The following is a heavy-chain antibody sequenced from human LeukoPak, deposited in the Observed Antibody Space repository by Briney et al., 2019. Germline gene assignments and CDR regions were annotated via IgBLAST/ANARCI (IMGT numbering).Heavy chain of an antibody. D-gene: IGHD6-19*01. CDR3: AKGSTSAWYAPFDS. J-gene: IGHJ4*02. CDR1: GFTFSSYA. V-gene: IGHV3-23*01. Sequence: GGSLRLSCSASGFTFSSYAMSWVRQAPGKGLEWVSTLSSSGGSTYNADFVEGRFTISRDNSKNTLYLQMNSLRVEDTAVYYCAKGSTSAWYAPFDSWGQGTLVTVSS. CDR2: LSSSGGST.